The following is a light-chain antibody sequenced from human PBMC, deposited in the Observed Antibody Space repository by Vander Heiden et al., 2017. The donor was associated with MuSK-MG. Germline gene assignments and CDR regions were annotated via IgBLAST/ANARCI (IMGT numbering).Light chain of an antibody. CDR1: SNDIGVYNY. CDR2: DVG. V-gene: IGLV2-14*03. Sequence: QPALSPPAAVSGSRGQCITSSCSGTSNDIGVYNYVSWYQQHPGKAPKLIIFDVGNRPSGVSNRFSGSKSDNTASLTISGLQAEDEADYYCTAYASLNTPNWVFGGGTKVTVL. CDR3: TAYASLNTPNWV. J-gene: IGLJ3*02.